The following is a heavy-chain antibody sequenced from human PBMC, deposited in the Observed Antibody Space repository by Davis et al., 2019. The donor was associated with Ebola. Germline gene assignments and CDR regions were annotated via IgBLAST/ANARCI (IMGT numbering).Heavy chain of an antibody. D-gene: IGHD3-22*01. CDR3: AREGGRYYDSSGYVFDI. CDR1: GYRFTSYY. CDR2: INPITGGT. V-gene: IGHV1-46*01. Sequence: ASVKVSCKASGYRFTSYYMHWVRQAPGQGLEWMGIINPITGGTSYAQNFQARVNMTRDTSTSTVYMELSSLGSEDTAVYYCAREGGRYYDSSGYVFDIWGQGTMVKVSS. J-gene: IGHJ3*02.